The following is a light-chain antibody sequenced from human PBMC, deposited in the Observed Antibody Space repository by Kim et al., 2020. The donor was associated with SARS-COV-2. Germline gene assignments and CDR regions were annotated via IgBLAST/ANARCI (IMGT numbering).Light chain of an antibody. CDR1: QSVSSSY. J-gene: IGKJ3*01. CDR3: QQYGSSPT. V-gene: IGKV3-20*01. CDR2: GAS. Sequence: LSPGERAPLSCRASQSVSSSYLAWYQQKPGQAPRLLIYGASSRATGIPDRFSGSGSGTDFTLTISRLEPEDFAVYYCQQYGSSPTFGPGTKVDIK.